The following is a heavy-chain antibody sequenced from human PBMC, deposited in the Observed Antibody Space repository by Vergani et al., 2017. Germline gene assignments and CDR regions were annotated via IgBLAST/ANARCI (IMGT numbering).Heavy chain of an antibody. D-gene: IGHD6-13*01. Sequence: QVQLQESGPGLVKPSETLSLTCTVSGGSISSYYRCWIRPPPGKGLEWIGYIYYSGSTNYNPSLKSRVTIPVDTSKNQFSLKLSSVTAADTAVYYCAREGAGYSSSWYRGGFDPWGQGTLVTVTS. V-gene: IGHV4-59*01. CDR3: AREGAGYSSSWYRGGFDP. CDR1: GGSISSYY. J-gene: IGHJ5*02. CDR2: IYYSGST.